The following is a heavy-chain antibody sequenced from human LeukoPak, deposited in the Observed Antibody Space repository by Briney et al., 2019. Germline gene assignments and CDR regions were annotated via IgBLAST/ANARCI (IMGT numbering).Heavy chain of an antibody. D-gene: IGHD2-15*01. J-gene: IGHJ6*03. Sequence: GGSLRLSCAASGFTFSTYGMHWVRQAPGKGLEWVAVISYDGSDKYYADSGKGRFTISRDNSKNTLYLQMNSLRTEDTAVYYCARGSDYYYYYYMDVWGKGTTVTVSS. CDR3: ARGSDYYYYYYMDV. CDR1: GFTFSTYG. V-gene: IGHV3-30*03. CDR2: ISYDGSDK.